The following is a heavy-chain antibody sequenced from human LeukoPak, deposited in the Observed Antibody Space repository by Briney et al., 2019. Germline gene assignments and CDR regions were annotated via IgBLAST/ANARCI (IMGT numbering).Heavy chain of an antibody. CDR2: ITTDGSGA. CDR3: AKGVLGAGSLLEYFQH. Sequence: GGSLRLPCAASGFAFRNYDMIWVRQAPGRGLEWVSGITTDGSGAYYADSVKGRFTVSRDNSKNTVFLQMNGLRGEDAAIYYCAKGVLGAGSLLEYFQHWGQGTLVTVSS. J-gene: IGHJ1*01. CDR1: GFAFRNYD. D-gene: IGHD3-10*01. V-gene: IGHV3-23*01.